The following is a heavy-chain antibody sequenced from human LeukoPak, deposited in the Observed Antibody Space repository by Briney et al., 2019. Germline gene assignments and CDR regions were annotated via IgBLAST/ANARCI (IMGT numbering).Heavy chain of an antibody. CDR3: AIKPPAYYYYMDV. CDR1: GFTFSSYW. Sequence: PGGSLRLSCAASGFTFSSYWMSWDRQAPGKGLEWVANIKQDGSEKYYVDSVKGRFTISRDNAKNSLYLQMNSLRAEDTAVYYCAIKPPAYYYYMDVWGKGTTVTVSS. J-gene: IGHJ6*03. V-gene: IGHV3-7*01. CDR2: IKQDGSEK.